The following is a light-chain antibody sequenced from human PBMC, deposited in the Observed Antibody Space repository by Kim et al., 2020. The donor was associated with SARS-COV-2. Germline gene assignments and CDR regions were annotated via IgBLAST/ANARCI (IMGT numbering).Light chain of an antibody. J-gene: IGLJ2*01. CDR1: RNKFGGYNY. CDR2: EVR. V-gene: IGLV2-8*01. Sequence: SVPRFCSEARNKFGGYNYVAWYQQYPGKAPKLMIYEVRKRPSGVPDRFSASKSGNTASLTVSGLQAEDEADYYCGSYAGSNNLVFGGGTQLTVL. CDR3: GSYAGSNNLV.